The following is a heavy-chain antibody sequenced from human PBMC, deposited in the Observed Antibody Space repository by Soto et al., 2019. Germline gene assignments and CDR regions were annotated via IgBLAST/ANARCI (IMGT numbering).Heavy chain of an antibody. CDR3: ARICSSASCSPSYGKDV. D-gene: IGHD2-2*01. V-gene: IGHV4-34*01. J-gene: IGHJ6*04. CDR2: INHSGRT. CDR1: DGSFSGYY. Sequence: PSDTLSLTCAVYDGSFSGYYWSWIRQPPGRGLQWLGEINHSGRTNYNPSLKSRVSRAIDVSKKQFSRKKSSVTAADTALYYCARICSSASCSPSYGKDVWGKGATVTVSS.